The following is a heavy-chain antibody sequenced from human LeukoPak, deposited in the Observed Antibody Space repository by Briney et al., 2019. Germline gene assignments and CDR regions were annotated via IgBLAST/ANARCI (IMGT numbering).Heavy chain of an antibody. D-gene: IGHD3-9*01. J-gene: IGHJ4*02. Sequence: GGSLRLSCVVSGFTFSSYAMSWVRQAPGKGLEWVSGISGSGGSTYYADSVKGRFTISRDNSKNTLYLQMNSLRAEDTAVYYCARGTYYDILTGPLLGYWGQGTLVTVSS. CDR3: ARGTYYDILTGPLLGY. CDR2: ISGSGGST. CDR1: GFTFSSYA. V-gene: IGHV3-23*01.